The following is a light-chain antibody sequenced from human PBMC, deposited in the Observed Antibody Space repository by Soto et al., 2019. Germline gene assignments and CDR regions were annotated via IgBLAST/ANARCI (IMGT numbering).Light chain of an antibody. Sequence: PGARATLSCRASLSVSSYLAWYQQKPGQAPRLLIYDASNRATGIPARFSGSGSGTDFTLTISSLEPEDFAVYYCQQRSSWPPYTFGQGTKLEIK. CDR2: DAS. CDR1: LSVSSY. CDR3: QQRSSWPPYT. J-gene: IGKJ2*01. V-gene: IGKV3-11*01.